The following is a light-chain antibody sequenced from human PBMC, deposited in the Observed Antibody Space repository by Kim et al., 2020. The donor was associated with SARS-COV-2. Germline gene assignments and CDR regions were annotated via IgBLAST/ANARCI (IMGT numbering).Light chain of an antibody. V-gene: IGKV1-9*01. CDR2: AAS. CDR1: QGISSY. Sequence: DIQMTQSPSFLSASVGDRVTITCRASQGISSYLAWYQQTPGKAPKLLIYAASTLQSGVPSRFSGSGSGTESTLTISSLQPEDLANHCCQQLNSYPRTFGQGTKVDIK. J-gene: IGKJ1*01. CDR3: QQLNSYPRT.